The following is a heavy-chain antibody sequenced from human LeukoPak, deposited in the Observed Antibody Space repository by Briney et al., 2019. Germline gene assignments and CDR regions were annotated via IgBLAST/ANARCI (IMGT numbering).Heavy chain of an antibody. Sequence: GGSLRLSCAASGFTFSDYYMSWIRQAPGKGLEWVSYISRSSSHTKYGDSVKGRFTISRDNAKNSLYLQMNSLRAEDTAVYYCARESFGGIAAAFEHVAGISPGVDPWGQGTLVTVSS. CDR1: GFTFSDYY. J-gene: IGHJ5*02. CDR2: ISRSSSHT. CDR3: ARESFGGIAAAFEHVAGISPGVDP. V-gene: IGHV3-11*06. D-gene: IGHD6-13*01.